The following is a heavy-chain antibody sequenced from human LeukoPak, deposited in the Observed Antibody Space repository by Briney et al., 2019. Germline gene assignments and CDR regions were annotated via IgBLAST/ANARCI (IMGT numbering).Heavy chain of an antibody. Sequence: ASVKVSCKASGYTFTGYYMHWVRQAPGQGLEWMGWINPNSGGTNYAQKFQGRVTMTRDTSISTAYMELSRLRSDDTAVYYCARSGYYDFWSGYYPTYNWFDPWGQGTLVTVSS. V-gene: IGHV1-2*02. D-gene: IGHD3-3*01. CDR1: GYTFTGYY. CDR3: ARSGYYDFWSGYYPTYNWFDP. CDR2: INPNSGGT. J-gene: IGHJ5*02.